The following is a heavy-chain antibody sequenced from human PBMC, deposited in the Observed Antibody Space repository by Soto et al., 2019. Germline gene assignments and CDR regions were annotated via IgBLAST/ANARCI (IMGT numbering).Heavy chain of an antibody. CDR1: GFTFSSYG. CDR2: IWYDGSNK. J-gene: IGHJ4*02. Sequence: QVQLVESGGGVVQPGRSLRLSCAASGFTFSSYGMHWVRQAPGKGLEWVAVIWYDGSNKYYADSVKGRFTISRDNSKNPVYLQMNSLRAEDTAVYYCARDGTGYDFWRGYSPSIFDYWGQGTLVTVSS. V-gene: IGHV3-33*01. CDR3: ARDGTGYDFWRGYSPSIFDY. D-gene: IGHD3-3*01.